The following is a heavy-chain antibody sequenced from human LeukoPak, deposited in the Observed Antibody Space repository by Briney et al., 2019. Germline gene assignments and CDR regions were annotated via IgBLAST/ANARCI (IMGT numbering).Heavy chain of an antibody. CDR1: GFTFSSYA. Sequence: PGGSLRLSCAASGFTFSSYAMHWVRQAPGKGLEYVSAISSNGGSTYYANSVKGRFTISRDNSKNTLYLQMGSLRAEDMAVYYCARGGYSSSWSPYYFDYWGQGTLVTVSP. V-gene: IGHV3-64*01. D-gene: IGHD6-6*01. CDR2: ISSNGGST. J-gene: IGHJ4*02. CDR3: ARGGYSSSWSPYYFDY.